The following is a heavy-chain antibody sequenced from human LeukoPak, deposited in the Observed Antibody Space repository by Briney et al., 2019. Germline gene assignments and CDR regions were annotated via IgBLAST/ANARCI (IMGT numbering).Heavy chain of an antibody. J-gene: IGHJ4*02. CDR3: ARDLARLGYCSSTSCHAGGY. CDR2: INPSGGST. V-gene: IGHV1-46*01. CDR1: GYTFTSYY. Sequence: GASVKVSCKASGYTFTSYYMHWVRQAPGQGLEWMGIINPSGGSTSYAQKFQGRVTMTRDTSTSTVYMELSSLRSEDTAVYYCARDLARLGYCSSTSCHAGGYWGQGTLVTVSS. D-gene: IGHD2-2*01.